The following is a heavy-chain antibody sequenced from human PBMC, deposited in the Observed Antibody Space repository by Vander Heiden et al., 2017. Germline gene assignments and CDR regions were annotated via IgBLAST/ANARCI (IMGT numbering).Heavy chain of an antibody. D-gene: IGHD2-8*01. V-gene: IGHV3-21*01. Sequence: EVQLVESGGGLVKPGGSLRISCAASGSIFSSYELNWVRQAPGKGLEWVSSISSTSSYIYYADSVKGRFTISRDNANNSLYLQMNALRVDDTAVYYCAGLIRGVFGYWGQGVLITVSS. CDR1: GSIFSSYE. J-gene: IGHJ4*02. CDR2: ISSTSSYI. CDR3: AGLIRGVFGY.